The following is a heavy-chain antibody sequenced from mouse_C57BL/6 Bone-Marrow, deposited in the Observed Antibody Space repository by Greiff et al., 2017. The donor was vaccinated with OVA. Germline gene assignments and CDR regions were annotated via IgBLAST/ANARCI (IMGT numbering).Heavy chain of an antibody. V-gene: IGHV5-6*01. CDR1: GFTFSSYG. CDR2: ISSGGSYT. Sequence: DVHLVESGGDLVKPGGSLKLSCAASGFTFSSYGMSWVRQTPDKRLEWVATISSGGSYTYYPDSVKGRFTISRDNAKNTLYLQMSSLKSEDTAMYYCARQRWFYAMDYWGQGTSVTVSS. D-gene: IGHD2-3*01. J-gene: IGHJ4*01. CDR3: ARQRWFYAMDY.